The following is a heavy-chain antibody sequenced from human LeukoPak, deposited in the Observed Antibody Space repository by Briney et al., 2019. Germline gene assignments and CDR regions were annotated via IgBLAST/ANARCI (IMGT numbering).Heavy chain of an antibody. Sequence: ASQTLSLTCTVSGGSISSGGYYWSWIRQHPGKGLEWIGYIYYSGSTYCNPSLKSRVTISVDTSKNQFSLKLSSVTAADTAVYYCASGAQTYSGSYYFDNWGQGTLVTVSS. CDR3: ASGAQTYSGSYYFDN. V-gene: IGHV4-31*03. D-gene: IGHD1-26*01. J-gene: IGHJ4*02. CDR1: GGSISSGGYY. CDR2: IYYSGST.